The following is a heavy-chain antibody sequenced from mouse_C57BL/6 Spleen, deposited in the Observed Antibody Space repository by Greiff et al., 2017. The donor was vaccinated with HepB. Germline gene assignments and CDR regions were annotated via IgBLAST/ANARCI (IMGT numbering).Heavy chain of an antibody. J-gene: IGHJ4*01. CDR3: ARWNSNYVRAMDY. CDR2: INPSSGYT. D-gene: IGHD2-5*01. CDR1: GYTFTSYW. Sequence: VKLMESGAELAKPGASVKLSCKASGYTFTSYWMHWVKQRPGQGLEWIGYINPSSGYTKYNQKFKDKATLTADKSSSTAYMQLSSLTYEDSAVYYCARWNSNYVRAMDYWGQGTSVTVSS. V-gene: IGHV1-7*01.